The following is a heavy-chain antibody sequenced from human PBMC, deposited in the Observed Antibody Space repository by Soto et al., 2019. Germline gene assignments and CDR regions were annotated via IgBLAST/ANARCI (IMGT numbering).Heavy chain of an antibody. Sequence: PGGSLRLSCAASGFTFSDYYMSWIRQAPGKGLEWLSYSSDSGTFTRYADSVKGRFSTSRDNAKNSLYLQINSLRGEDTAIYYCARSGDNYNLLDYWGQGTPVTVS. CDR3: ARSGDNYNLLDY. D-gene: IGHD1-1*01. J-gene: IGHJ4*02. V-gene: IGHV3-11*06. CDR2: SSDSGTFT. CDR1: GFTFSDYY.